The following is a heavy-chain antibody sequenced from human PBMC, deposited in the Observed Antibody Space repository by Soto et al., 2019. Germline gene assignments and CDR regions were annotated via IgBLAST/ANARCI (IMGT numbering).Heavy chain of an antibody. CDR3: ARWSYLDY. Sequence: ALRLSCAASGFSFGSYALSWVRQAPGKGLEWVSTISGSDGKTFYADSVKGRFSISRDTSQSTLYLQMNSLRADDTAMYYCARWSYLDYWGQGTRVTVSS. J-gene: IGHJ4*02. V-gene: IGHV3-23*01. CDR2: ISGSDGKT. CDR1: GFSFGSYA. D-gene: IGHD3-3*01.